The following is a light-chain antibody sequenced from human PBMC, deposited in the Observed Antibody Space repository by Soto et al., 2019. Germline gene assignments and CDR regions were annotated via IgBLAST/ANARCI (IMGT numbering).Light chain of an antibody. Sequence: EIVMTQSPATLSVSPGERATLSCRASQSVSNNLAWYQQKPGQAPRLLIYGASTRATGIPARFSGSGSGTEFTLNISGLEAEDVADCQRRQDNSSPLTFGGGTKVAIK. J-gene: IGKJ4*01. CDR1: QSVSNN. V-gene: IGKV3-15*01. CDR3: RQDNSSPLT. CDR2: GAS.